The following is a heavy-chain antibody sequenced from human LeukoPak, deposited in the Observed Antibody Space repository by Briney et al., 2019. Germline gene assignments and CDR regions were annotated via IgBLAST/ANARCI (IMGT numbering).Heavy chain of an antibody. CDR3: ARDDSGSYHQLGV. V-gene: IGHV4-59*01. J-gene: IGHJ6*02. CDR1: GDSISTYY. Sequence: SETLSLTCTVSGDSISTYYWSWIRQPPGKGLEWIGYIYYSGSTNYNPSLKGRVTISVDTSKNQFSLKLISVTAADTAVYYCARDDSGSYHQLGVWGQGTTVTVSS. CDR2: IYYSGST. D-gene: IGHD1-26*01.